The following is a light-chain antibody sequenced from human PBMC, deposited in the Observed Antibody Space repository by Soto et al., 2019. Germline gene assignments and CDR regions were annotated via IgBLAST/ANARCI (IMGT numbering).Light chain of an antibody. CDR3: SSYTSSILV. CDR2: EVS. V-gene: IGLV2-14*01. J-gene: IGLJ3*02. Sequence: QSALTQPASVSGSPGQSITISCTGTNSDVGGYNYVSWYQQYPGKAPKLMIYEVSNRPSGVSNRFSGSKSGNTASLTISGLQAEDEADYYCSSYTSSILVFGGGTTLTVL. CDR1: NSDVGGYNY.